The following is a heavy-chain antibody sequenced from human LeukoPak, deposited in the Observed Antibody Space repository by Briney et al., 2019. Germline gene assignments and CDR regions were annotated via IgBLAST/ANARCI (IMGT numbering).Heavy chain of an antibody. J-gene: IGHJ4*02. Sequence: SETLSLTCTVSGGSISSSSYYWGWIRQPPGKGLEWIGSIYYSGSTYYNPSLKSRVTISVDTSKNQFSLKLSSVTAADTAVYYCAGYGYYGDYDPFDYWGQGTLVTVSS. V-gene: IGHV4-39*07. CDR3: AGYGYYGDYDPFDY. CDR2: IYYSGST. CDR1: GGSISSSSYY. D-gene: IGHD4-17*01.